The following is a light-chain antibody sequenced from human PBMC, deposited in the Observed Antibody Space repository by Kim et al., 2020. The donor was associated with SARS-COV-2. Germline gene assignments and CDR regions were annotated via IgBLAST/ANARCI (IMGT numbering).Light chain of an antibody. Sequence: CTRRRGNIASIYDQWCQQRPHGAPTTVIYDDNQSTSGVPAECFPSINSSSNSAAVTICGLNTDDEADYYGQSYCSSNPWVFGGGTQLTVL. V-gene: IGLV6-57*02. CDR1: RGNIASIY. CDR2: DDN. J-gene: IGLJ3*02. CDR3: QSYCSSNPWV.